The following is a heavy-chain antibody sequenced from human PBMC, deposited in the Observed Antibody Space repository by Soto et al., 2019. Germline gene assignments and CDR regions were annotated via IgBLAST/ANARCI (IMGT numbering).Heavy chain of an antibody. D-gene: IGHD3-10*01. CDR3: TTGVWGPHRSRMDY. J-gene: IGHJ4*02. Sequence: EVQLVESGGGLVKPGGSLRLSCEASGFSFTNAWMNWVRQAPGEGLEWVGRIKSKTDGGTADYAAPVKGRFIMSRDDSKNTLYLQMNSLKTEDTYMYYCTTGVWGPHRSRMDYWGQGILVTVSS. V-gene: IGHV3-15*01. CDR2: IKSKTDGGTA. CDR1: GFSFTNAW.